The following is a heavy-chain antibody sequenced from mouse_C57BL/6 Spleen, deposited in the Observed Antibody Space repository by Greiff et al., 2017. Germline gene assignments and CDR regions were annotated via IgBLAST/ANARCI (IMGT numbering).Heavy chain of an antibody. D-gene: IGHD1-1*01. CDR1: GFTFSSYT. Sequence: EVKLVESGGGLVKPGGSLKLSCAASGFTFSSYTMSWVRQTPEKRLEWVATISGGGGNTYYPDSVKGRFTISRDNAKNTLYLQMSSLRSEDTALYYCARQEYYYGSRNYFDYWGQGTTLTVSS. J-gene: IGHJ2*01. V-gene: IGHV5-9*01. CDR2: ISGGGGNT. CDR3: ARQEYYYGSRNYFDY.